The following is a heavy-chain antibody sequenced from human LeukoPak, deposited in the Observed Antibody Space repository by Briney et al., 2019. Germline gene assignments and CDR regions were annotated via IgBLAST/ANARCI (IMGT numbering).Heavy chain of an antibody. CDR3: ARERGLTYYYDSSGYPGEAFDI. V-gene: IGHV1-2*02. CDR1: GYTFTGYY. D-gene: IGHD3-22*01. CDR2: INPNSGGT. Sequence: ASVTVSFKASGYTFTGYYMHWVRQAPGQGLEWMGWINPNSGGTNYAQKFQGRVTMTRDTSISTAYMELSRLRSDDTAVYYCARERGLTYYYDSSGYPGEAFDIWGQGTMVTVSS. J-gene: IGHJ3*02.